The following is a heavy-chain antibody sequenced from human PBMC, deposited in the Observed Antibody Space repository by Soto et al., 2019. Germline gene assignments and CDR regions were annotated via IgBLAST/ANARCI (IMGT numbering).Heavy chain of an antibody. Sequence: QVQLVQSGAEVKKPGASVKVSCKASGYTFTSYGMHWVRQAPGQRLEWMGWINAGNGNTKYSQKFQGRVTITRDTTASTAYMDHSSLRSEDTAVYYWAKSSGYYYVDYWGQGALVTVSS. J-gene: IGHJ4*02. CDR2: INAGNGNT. V-gene: IGHV1-3*01. CDR1: GYTFTSYG. D-gene: IGHD3-22*01. CDR3: AKSSGYYYVDY.